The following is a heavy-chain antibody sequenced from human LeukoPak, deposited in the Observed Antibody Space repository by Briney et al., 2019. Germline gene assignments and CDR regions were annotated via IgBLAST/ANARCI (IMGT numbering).Heavy chain of an antibody. CDR2: IYTSGST. J-gene: IGHJ5*02. CDR1: GGSISSYY. V-gene: IGHV4-4*07. D-gene: IGHD6-13*01. Sequence: PSETLSLTCTVSGGSISSYYWSWIRQPAGKGLEWIGRIYTSGSTNYDPSLKSRVTMSVDTSKNQFSLKLSSVTAADTAVYYCARDHDSSSLLVWFDPWGQGTLVTVSS. CDR3: ARDHDSSSLLVWFDP.